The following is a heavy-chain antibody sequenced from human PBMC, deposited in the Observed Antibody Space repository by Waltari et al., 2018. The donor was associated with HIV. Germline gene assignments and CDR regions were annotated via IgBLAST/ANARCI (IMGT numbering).Heavy chain of an antibody. J-gene: IGHJ6*02. D-gene: IGHD4-17*01. CDR2: IKHSGST. V-gene: IGHV4-34*01. Sequence: QVQLQQWGAGLLKPSETLSLTCAVYGGSFSGYYWSWIRKPPGKGLEWIGEIKHSGSTHYNPSLKSLVTISVDTAKNQFSLKLSSVTAADTAVYYCARAKTTVTTSYYYGMDVWGQGTTVTVSS. CDR1: GGSFSGYY. CDR3: ARAKTTVTTSYYYGMDV.